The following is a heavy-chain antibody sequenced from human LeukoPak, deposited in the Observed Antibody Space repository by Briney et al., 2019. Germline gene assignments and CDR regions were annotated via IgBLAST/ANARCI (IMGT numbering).Heavy chain of an antibody. CDR3: ARHGSGRDYFGPLDN. CDR2: IWADGSEK. J-gene: IGHJ4*02. CDR1: GFSFSDHA. V-gene: IGHV3-33*02. D-gene: IGHD1-26*01. Sequence: GRSLRLYCAASGFSFSDHAMHWVRQAPGKGLQWVAAIWADGSEKYYLDSVKGRFTVSRDNPTSTLILRLDRLRVDDTAIYYCARHGSGRDYFGPLDNWGRGTLVTVSS.